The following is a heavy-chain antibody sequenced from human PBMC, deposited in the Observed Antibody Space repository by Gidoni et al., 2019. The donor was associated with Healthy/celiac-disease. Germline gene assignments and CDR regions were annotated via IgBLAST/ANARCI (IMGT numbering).Heavy chain of an antibody. CDR2: ISSNGGST. D-gene: IGHD3-10*01. CDR1: CFTFSSYA. J-gene: IGHJ4*02. CDR3: VKFRAGPPYYYGSGSYFDY. Sequence: EVQLVESGGGLVQPGGSLSLSCSASCFTFSSYALHWVRQAQGKGLEYVSAISSNGGSTYYADSVKGRFNISRDNSKNTLYLQMSSLRAEDTAVYYCVKFRAGPPYYYGSGSYFDYWGQGTLVTVSS. V-gene: IGHV3-64D*09.